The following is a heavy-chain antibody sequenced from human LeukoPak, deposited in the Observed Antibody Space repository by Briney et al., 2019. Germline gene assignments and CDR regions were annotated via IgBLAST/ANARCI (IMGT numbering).Heavy chain of an antibody. D-gene: IGHD6-19*01. V-gene: IGHV3-23*01. CDR3: AKDLVGVAGTGPADY. CDR2: ISDRGAST. J-gene: IGHJ4*02. Sequence: GGSLRLSCAASGFTFNNYAMNWVRQAPGKGLEWVSGISDRGASTSYAHSVKDRFTISRDNSKNTMYLQMHSLRAEDTATYYCAKDLVGVAGTGPADYWGQGTLVTVSS. CDR1: GFTFNNYA.